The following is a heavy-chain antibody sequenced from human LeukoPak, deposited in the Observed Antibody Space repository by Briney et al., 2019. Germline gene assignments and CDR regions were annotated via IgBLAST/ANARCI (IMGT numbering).Heavy chain of an antibody. V-gene: IGHV4-31*03. CDR2: IYYSGST. J-gene: IGHJ4*02. D-gene: IGHD6-19*01. CDR3: ARELSGPEYYIDY. CDR1: GGSISSGGYY. Sequence: SQTLSLTCTVSGGSISSGGYYWSWIRQHPGKGLEWIGYIYYSGSTYYNPSLKSRVTISVDTSKNQFSLKLSSVTAADTAVYYCARELSGPEYYIDYWGQGTLVTVSS.